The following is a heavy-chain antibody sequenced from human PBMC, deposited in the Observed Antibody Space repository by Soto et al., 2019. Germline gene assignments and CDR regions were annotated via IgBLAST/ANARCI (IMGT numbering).Heavy chain of an antibody. Sequence: GESLKISCKGSGYSFGHFWIGWVRQMPGKGLEWMGIIYPGDSDTRYSPSFQGQVTISADKSIRTAYLQWSSLNSSDTAMYYCVRQGYYHDSRGYYLLGFVSWGPGTLVTVFS. V-gene: IGHV5-51*01. D-gene: IGHD3-22*01. CDR1: GYSFGHFW. CDR2: IYPGDSDT. J-gene: IGHJ4*02. CDR3: VRQGYYHDSRGYYLLGFVS.